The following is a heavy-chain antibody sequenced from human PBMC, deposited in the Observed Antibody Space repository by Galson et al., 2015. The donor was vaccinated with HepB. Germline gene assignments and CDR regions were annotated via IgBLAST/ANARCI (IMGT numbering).Heavy chain of an antibody. V-gene: IGHV1-46*03. CDR3: ARASHVDIVATELDY. CDR1: GYTFTSYY. Sequence: SVKVSCKASGYTFTSYYMHWVRQAPGQGLEWMGIINPSGGSTSYAQKFQGRVTMTRDTSTSTVYMELSSLRSEDTAVYYCARASHVDIVATELDYWGQGTLVTVSS. CDR2: INPSGGST. D-gene: IGHD5-12*01. J-gene: IGHJ4*02.